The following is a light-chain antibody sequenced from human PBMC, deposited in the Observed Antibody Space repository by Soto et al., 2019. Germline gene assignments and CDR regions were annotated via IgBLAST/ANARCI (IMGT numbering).Light chain of an antibody. Sequence: QSALTQPASVSGSPGQSVTISCTGTSNDVGRYFLVSRYQQHPGEAPKLIIFEDTKRPSGVSSRFSGSKSGNTASLTISGLQTEDEADYFCCSYAGSSTFVAFGGGTKVTVL. CDR3: CSYAGSSTFVA. CDR1: SNDVGRYFL. J-gene: IGLJ2*01. CDR2: EDT. V-gene: IGLV2-23*02.